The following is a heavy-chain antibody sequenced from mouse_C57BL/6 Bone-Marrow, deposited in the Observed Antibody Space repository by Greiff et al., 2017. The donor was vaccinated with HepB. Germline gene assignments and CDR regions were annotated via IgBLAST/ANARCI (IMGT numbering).Heavy chain of an antibody. D-gene: IGHD1-1*01. V-gene: IGHV8-8*01. Sequence: QVTLKESGPGILQPSQTLSLTCSFSGFSLSTFGMGVGWIRQPSGKGLEWLAHIWWDDDKYYNPALKSRLTISKDTSKNQVFLKIANVDTADTATDYCARISYDDGSSPWFADWGQGTLVTVSA. CDR1: GFSLSTFGMG. CDR2: IWWDDDK. CDR3: ARISYDDGSSPWFAD. J-gene: IGHJ3*01.